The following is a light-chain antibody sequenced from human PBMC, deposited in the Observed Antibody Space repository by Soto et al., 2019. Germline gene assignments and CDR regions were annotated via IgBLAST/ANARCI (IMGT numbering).Light chain of an antibody. Sequence: QSVLTQPRSVSGSPGQSVTVSCAGTSSDVGLYEYVSWYQQQPGKAPKLMIYQVTNRPSGVSNRFSGSRSGNTASLTISGLQAEDEADYYCSSYTDSSNYVFGTGTKVTVL. J-gene: IGLJ1*01. V-gene: IGLV2-14*01. CDR3: SSYTDSSNYV. CDR1: SSDVGLYEY. CDR2: QVT.